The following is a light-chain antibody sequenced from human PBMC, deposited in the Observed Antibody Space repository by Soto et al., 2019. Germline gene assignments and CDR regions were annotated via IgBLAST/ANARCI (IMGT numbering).Light chain of an antibody. Sequence: QSALTQPASVSGSPGQSITISCTGTSSDVGGYNYVSWYQQHPGKAPELMIYDVSNRPSGVSNRFSGSKSGNTASLTISGLQAEDEADYYCSSYTSSEVFGTGTKLTVL. V-gene: IGLV2-14*01. CDR1: SSDVGGYNY. CDR2: DVS. J-gene: IGLJ1*01. CDR3: SSYTSSEV.